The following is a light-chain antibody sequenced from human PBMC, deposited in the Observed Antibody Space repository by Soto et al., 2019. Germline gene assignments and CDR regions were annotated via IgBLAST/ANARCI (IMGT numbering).Light chain of an antibody. CDR3: QQYGSSRT. CDR2: GAS. CDR1: QSVSGSY. J-gene: IGKJ1*01. V-gene: IGKV3-20*01. Sequence: EIVLTQSPATLSVSPGERATLSCRASQSVSGSYLAGDQQKPCHAPGLLIYGASSSATGTPDRFSGSGSGTDFTLTISRLEPEDFAVYYCQQYGSSRTFGQGTKVDI.